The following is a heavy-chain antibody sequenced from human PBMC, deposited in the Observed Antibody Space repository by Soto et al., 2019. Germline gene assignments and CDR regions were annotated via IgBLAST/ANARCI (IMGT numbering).Heavy chain of an antibody. Sequence: QVQLVQSGAEVKKPGSSVKVSCKASGGTFSSYAISWVRQAPGQGLEWMGGIIPIFGTANYAQKFQGRVTITADESTSPAYMEPRSLRAGDTAVYYCAGDWTGASRLRGYYYGMDVWGQGTTVTVSS. CDR2: IIPIFGTA. J-gene: IGHJ6*02. V-gene: IGHV1-69*12. CDR3: AGDWTGASRLRGYYYGMDV. CDR1: GGTFSSYA. D-gene: IGHD1-1*01.